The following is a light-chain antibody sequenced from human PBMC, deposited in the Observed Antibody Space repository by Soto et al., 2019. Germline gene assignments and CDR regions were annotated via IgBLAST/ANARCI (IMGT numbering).Light chain of an antibody. CDR1: QSVSRR. Sequence: VLTQSPGTLSLSQGGRATLSCRASQSVSRRLAWYQQRPGQSPRLLISGASMRASGVPVRFIGSGSGTDFTPTITRLEPEDFAVYYCQQYGGSPITFGLGTRLEI. CDR3: QQYGGSPIT. J-gene: IGKJ5*01. CDR2: GAS. V-gene: IGKV3-20*01.